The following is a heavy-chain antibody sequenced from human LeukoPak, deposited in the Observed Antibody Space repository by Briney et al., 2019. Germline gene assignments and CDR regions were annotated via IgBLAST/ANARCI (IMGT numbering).Heavy chain of an antibody. J-gene: IGHJ3*02. Sequence: SETLSLTCAVYGGSFSGYYWTWIRQPPGKGLEWIGEINHSGSTNYNPSLKSRVTISVDTSKNQFSLKLSSVTAADTAVYYCARTIYYYGSGSRSDAFDIWGQGTMVTVSS. CDR3: ARTIYYYGSGSRSDAFDI. CDR1: GGSFSGYY. V-gene: IGHV4-34*01. D-gene: IGHD3-10*01. CDR2: INHSGST.